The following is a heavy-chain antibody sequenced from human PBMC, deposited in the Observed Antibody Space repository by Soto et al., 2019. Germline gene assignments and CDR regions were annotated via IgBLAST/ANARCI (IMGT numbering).Heavy chain of an antibody. CDR3: ARVWGGKLGVDYFDY. V-gene: IGHV1-46*01. J-gene: IGHJ4*02. D-gene: IGHD7-27*01. Sequence: GASVKVSCKASGYTFTSYYMHWVRQAPGQGLEWMGIINPSGGSTSYAQKFQGRVTMTRDTSTSTVYMELSSLRSEDTAVYYCARVWGGKLGVDYFDYWGQGTLVTVSS. CDR1: GYTFTSYY. CDR2: INPSGGST.